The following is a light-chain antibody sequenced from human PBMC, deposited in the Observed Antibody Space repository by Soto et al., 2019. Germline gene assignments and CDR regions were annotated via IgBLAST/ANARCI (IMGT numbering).Light chain of an antibody. Sequence: EIVLTQSPATLSLSPGERATLSCRASQSMSSYLAWYQQKPDQAPRLLIYDASNRATGIPARFSGSGSGTCCTLTISSLEPEDFAVYYCHQRRTWPFTFGPGTKLDIK. CDR1: QSMSSY. CDR2: DAS. CDR3: HQRRTWPFT. J-gene: IGKJ3*01. V-gene: IGKV3-11*01.